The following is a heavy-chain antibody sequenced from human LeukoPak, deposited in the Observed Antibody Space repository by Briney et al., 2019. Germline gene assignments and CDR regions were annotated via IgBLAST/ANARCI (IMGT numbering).Heavy chain of an antibody. Sequence: GGSLRLSCEASGFIFSNYGMHWVRQAPGKGLEWVALIWYDGKTKFHADSVKGRFTISRDNSGNTLFLQMSSLRVEDTAIYYCAREWGRIAVAGGPGYWGQGTLVTVSS. CDR1: GFIFSNYG. CDR3: AREWGRIAVAGGPGY. V-gene: IGHV3-33*01. CDR2: IWYDGKTK. D-gene: IGHD6-19*01. J-gene: IGHJ4*02.